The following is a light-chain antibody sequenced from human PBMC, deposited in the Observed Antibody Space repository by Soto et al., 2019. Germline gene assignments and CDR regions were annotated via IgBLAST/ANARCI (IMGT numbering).Light chain of an antibody. V-gene: IGKV1-5*03. CDR1: STISSW. Sequence: DIQMTQSPSTLSGSVGDRVTITCRASSTISSWLAWYQQKPGKASKLLIYKASTLKSGDPSRFSGSGSWTEFTLTISSLQPYDFATYYCQHYNSYSEAFGQGTKV. CDR3: QHYNSYSEA. CDR2: KAS. J-gene: IGKJ1*01.